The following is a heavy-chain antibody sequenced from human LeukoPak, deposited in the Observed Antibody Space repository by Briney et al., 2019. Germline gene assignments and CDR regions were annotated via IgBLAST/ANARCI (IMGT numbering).Heavy chain of an antibody. J-gene: IGHJ5*02. Sequence: GASVKVSCKASGYTFTGYYIHWVRQAPGQGLEWMGWINPNSGGTNYAQKFQGRVTMTRDTSISTAYMELSRLRSDDTAMYYCARTYSSSWYNWFDPWGQGTLVTVSS. CDR2: INPNSGGT. V-gene: IGHV1-2*02. CDR1: GYTFTGYY. D-gene: IGHD6-13*01. CDR3: ARTYSSSWYNWFDP.